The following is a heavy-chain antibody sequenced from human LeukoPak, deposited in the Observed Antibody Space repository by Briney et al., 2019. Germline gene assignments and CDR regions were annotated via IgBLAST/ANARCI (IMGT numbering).Heavy chain of an antibody. J-gene: IGHJ4*02. CDR2: IIPIFGTA. D-gene: IGHD3-22*01. CDR3: ARSTRTDYYDSSGDLDY. V-gene: IGHV1-69*13. CDR1: GGTFSSYA. Sequence: SVKVSCKASGGTFSSYAISWVRQAPGQGLEWMGGIIPIFGTANYAQKFQGRVTITADESTSTAYMELSSLRSEDTAVYYCARSTRTDYYDSSGDLDYWGQGTLVTVSS.